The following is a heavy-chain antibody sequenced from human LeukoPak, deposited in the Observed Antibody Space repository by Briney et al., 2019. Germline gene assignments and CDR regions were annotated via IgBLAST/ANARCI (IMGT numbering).Heavy chain of an antibody. D-gene: IGHD4-17*01. CDR3: AKDGDYATAGTFDY. J-gene: IGHJ4*02. CDR2: IRYDGINK. CDR1: GFTFSSYG. Sequence: GGSLRLSCAASGFTFSSYGMHWVRQAPGKGLEWVAFIRYDGINKYYADSVKGRFTISRDNSKNTLYLHMNSLRAEDTAVYYCAKDGDYATAGTFDYWGQGTLVTVSS. V-gene: IGHV3-30*02.